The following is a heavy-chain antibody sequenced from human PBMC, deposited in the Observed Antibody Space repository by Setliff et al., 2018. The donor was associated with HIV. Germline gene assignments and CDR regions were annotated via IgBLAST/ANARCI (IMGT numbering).Heavy chain of an antibody. V-gene: IGHV4-34*01. J-gene: IGHJ4*01. CDR1: GGSFSGHY. CDR3: ARGSRSPLVNKFRVTPAFDY. D-gene: IGHD2-21*02. Sequence: SETLSLTCAVCGGSFSGHYWSWIRQTPGKGLERIGDISHSGSTNYNPSLKSRVTISVDTSKNQFSLRLTSVTAADTAVYFCARGSRSPLVNKFRVTPAFDYWGQGTLVTVSS. CDR2: ISHSGST.